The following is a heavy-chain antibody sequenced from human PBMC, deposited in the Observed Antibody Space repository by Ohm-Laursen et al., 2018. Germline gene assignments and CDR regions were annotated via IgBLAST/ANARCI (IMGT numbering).Heavy chain of an antibody. CDR2: INHSGST. Sequence: GTLSLTCPVSGGAISSYYWGWIRQPPGKGLEWIGEINHSGSTNYNPSLKSRVTISVDTSKNQFSLKLSSVTAADTAVYYCARNSTAPDYWGQGTLVTVSS. CDR1: GGAISSYY. V-gene: IGHV4-34*01. CDR3: ARNSTAPDY. J-gene: IGHJ4*02. D-gene: IGHD5-18*01.